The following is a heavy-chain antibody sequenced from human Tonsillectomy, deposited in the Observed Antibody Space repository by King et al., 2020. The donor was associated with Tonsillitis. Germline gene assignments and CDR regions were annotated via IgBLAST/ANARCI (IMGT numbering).Heavy chain of an antibody. CDR1: GFSFDDYA. CDR2: INWNGGST. D-gene: IGHD6-19*01. CDR3: ARAGQWLPTTHDLDY. V-gene: IGHV3-20*04. J-gene: IGHJ4*02. Sequence: VQLVESGGGMVRPGGSLRLSCAASGFSFDDYAMSWVRQAPGKGLEWVSGINWNGGSTGYADSVKGRFTISRDNAKNSLYLQMNSLRAEDTALYYCARAGQWLPTTHDLDYWGQGTLVTVSS.